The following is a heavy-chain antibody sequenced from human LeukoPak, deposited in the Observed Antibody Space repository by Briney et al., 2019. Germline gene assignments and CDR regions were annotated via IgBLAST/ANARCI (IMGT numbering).Heavy chain of an antibody. V-gene: IGHV3-23*01. D-gene: IGHD3-16*01. CDR1: GFTFSSNA. CDR2: ITGNGGRT. Sequence: PGGSLRLSCAASGFTFSSNAISWVRQAPGKGLEWVSVITGNGGRTYYADSVKGRFTISRDNSKNTLSLQMNSLRADDTAVYYCAKDAVAPVGGGDYFDYWGQGTLVTVSS. J-gene: IGHJ4*02. CDR3: AKDAVAPVGGGDYFDY.